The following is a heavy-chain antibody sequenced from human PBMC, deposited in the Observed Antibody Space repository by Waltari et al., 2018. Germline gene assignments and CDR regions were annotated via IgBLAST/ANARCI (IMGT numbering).Heavy chain of an antibody. Sequence: QVQLQESGPGLVKPGGSISSYYWSWIRQPPGKGLEWIGYIYYSGSTNYNPSHQSRVTISVDTSKNQFSLKLSSVTAADTAVYYCARVGGGEYSSYYYYMDVWGKGTTVTVSS. CDR2: IYYSGST. D-gene: IGHD3-16*01. CDR1: GGSISSYY. V-gene: IGHV4-59*13. CDR3: ARVGGGEYSSYYYYMDV. J-gene: IGHJ6*03.